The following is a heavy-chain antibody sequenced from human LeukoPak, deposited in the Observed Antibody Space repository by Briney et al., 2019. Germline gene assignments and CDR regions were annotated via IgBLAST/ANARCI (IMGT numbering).Heavy chain of an antibody. Sequence: PSETLSLTCAVYGGSFSGYYWSWIRQPPGKGLEWIGEINHSGSTDYNPSLKSRVTISVDTSKNQFSLQLNSVTPEDTAVYYCARARSGNFDYWGQGTLVTVSS. CDR3: ARARSGNFDY. J-gene: IGHJ4*02. CDR2: INHSGST. CDR1: GGSFSGYY. V-gene: IGHV4-34*01.